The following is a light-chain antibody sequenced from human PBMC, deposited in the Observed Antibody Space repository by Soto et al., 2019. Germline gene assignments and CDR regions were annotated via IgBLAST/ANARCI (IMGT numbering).Light chain of an antibody. Sequence: EIVMTQSPATLSVSPGGRATLSCRASESVNRNLAWYQQRPGQSPRLLLYGASTRATGTPARFSGSGSGAEFTLTISSLQSEDFAVYYCQQYNDWPFTFGGGTKVDI. CDR1: ESVNRN. V-gene: IGKV3-15*01. J-gene: IGKJ4*01. CDR2: GAS. CDR3: QQYNDWPFT.